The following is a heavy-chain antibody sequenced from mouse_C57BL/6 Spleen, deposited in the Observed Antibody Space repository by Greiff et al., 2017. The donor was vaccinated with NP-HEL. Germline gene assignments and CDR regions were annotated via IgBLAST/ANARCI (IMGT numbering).Heavy chain of an antibody. CDR2: ISSGSSTI. D-gene: IGHD2-1*01. J-gene: IGHJ3*01. CDR3: AREGNYPWFAY. CDR1: GFTFSDYG. Sequence: EVMLVESGGGLVKPGGSLKLSCAASGFTFSDYGMHWVRQAPEKGLEWVAYISSGSSTIYYADTVKGRFTISRDNAKNTLFLQMTSLRSEDTAMYYCAREGNYPWFAYWGQGTLVTVSA. V-gene: IGHV5-17*01.